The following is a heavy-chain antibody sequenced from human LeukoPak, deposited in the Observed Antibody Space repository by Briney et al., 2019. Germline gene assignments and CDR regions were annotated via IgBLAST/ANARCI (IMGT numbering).Heavy chain of an antibody. CDR2: ISYDGSNK. CDR3: ARNPFSIAAAGSYFDY. D-gene: IGHD6-13*01. Sequence: GRSLRLSCAASGFTFSSYAMHGVRQAPGKGLEWVAVISYDGSNKYYADSVKGRFTISRDNSKNTLYLQMNSLRAEDTAVYYCARNPFSIAAAGSYFDYWGQGTLVTVSS. J-gene: IGHJ4*02. V-gene: IGHV3-30-3*01. CDR1: GFTFSSYA.